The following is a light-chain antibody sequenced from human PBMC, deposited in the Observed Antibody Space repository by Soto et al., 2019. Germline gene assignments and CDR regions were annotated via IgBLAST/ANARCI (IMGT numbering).Light chain of an antibody. J-gene: IGLJ1*01. Sequence: QSVLTQPASVSGSPGQSITISCTGTSSDVGSYNLVSWYQQHPGKAPRLMIYEGSKRPSGVSNRFSGSKSGNTASLTISGLQAEDEADYYCCSYACSITPYVFGTGTKVTVL. V-gene: IGLV2-23*01. CDR2: EGS. CDR1: SSDVGSYNL. CDR3: CSYACSITPYV.